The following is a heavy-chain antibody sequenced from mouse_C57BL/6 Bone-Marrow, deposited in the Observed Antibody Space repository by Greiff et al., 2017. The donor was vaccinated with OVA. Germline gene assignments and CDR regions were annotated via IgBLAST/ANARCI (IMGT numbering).Heavy chain of an antibody. V-gene: IGHV3-6*01. Sequence: EVHLVESGPGLVKPSQSLSLTCSVTGYSITSGYYWNWIRQFPGNKLEWMGYISYDGSNNYNPSLKNRISITRDTSKNQFFLKLNSVTTEDTATYYCARVGTTVVAKGDWYFDVWGTGTTVTVSS. CDR2: ISYDGSN. D-gene: IGHD1-1*01. CDR1: GYSITSGYY. CDR3: ARVGTTVVAKGDWYFDV. J-gene: IGHJ1*03.